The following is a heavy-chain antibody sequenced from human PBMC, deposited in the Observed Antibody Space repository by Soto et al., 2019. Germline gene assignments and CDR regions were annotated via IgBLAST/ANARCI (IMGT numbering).Heavy chain of an antibody. D-gene: IGHD6-19*01. CDR2: ISYDGGHM. J-gene: IGHJ4*02. Sequence: QVQLVESGGGGVQPGRSLRLTCAASGFAFKSYGMHWVRQAPGRGLEWVAAISYDGGHMYYADTVNGRFTISRDNSKNTLFLPMTSLRPEDTAVYYCVKDSWWLVSFDHWGQGTLVTVSS. V-gene: IGHV3-30*18. CDR1: GFAFKSYG. CDR3: VKDSWWLVSFDH.